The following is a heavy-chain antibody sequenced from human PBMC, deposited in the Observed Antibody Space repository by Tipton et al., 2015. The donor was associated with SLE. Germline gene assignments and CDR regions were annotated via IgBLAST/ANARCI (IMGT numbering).Heavy chain of an antibody. J-gene: IGHJ5*01. Sequence: TLSLTCTVSDENIRNYYWSWIRQPPGKGLEWIGYIYYSGTTNNNPSLKSRVNMSIDTSKNHFSLKLNSVTAADTAVYYCARDFGDVGRFDSWGQGTLVTVSS. D-gene: IGHD3-10*01. CDR2: IYYSGTT. V-gene: IGHV4-59*12. CDR3: ARDFGDVGRFDS. CDR1: DENIRNYY.